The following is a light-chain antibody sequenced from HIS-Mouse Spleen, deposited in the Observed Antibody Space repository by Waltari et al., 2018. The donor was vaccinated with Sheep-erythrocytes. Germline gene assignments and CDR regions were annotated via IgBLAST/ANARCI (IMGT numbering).Light chain of an antibody. J-gene: IGLJ3*02. CDR1: SSDVGSYNL. CDR2: EGS. Sequence: QSALTQPASVSGSPGQSITISCTGTSSDVGSYNLVSLYQQHPGKAPKLMLYEGSKRRSGVSNRFSGSKSGNTASLTISGLQAEDEADYYCCSYAGSSTPWVFGGGTKLTVL. CDR3: CSYAGSSTPWV. V-gene: IGLV2-23*01.